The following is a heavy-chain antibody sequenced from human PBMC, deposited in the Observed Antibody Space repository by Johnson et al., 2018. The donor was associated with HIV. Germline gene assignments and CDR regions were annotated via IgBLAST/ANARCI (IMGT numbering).Heavy chain of an antibody. CDR1: GFKFDDYA. CDR2: ISWNSGSI. V-gene: IGHV3-9*01. Sequence: EVQLVESGGGLAEPGRSLRLSCEASGFKFDDYAMHWVRQFPGKGLEWVSGISWNSGSIDYADSVKCRFSISRDNPKKSLYLQMNGLRPEDTGIYYCAKDIVYGVYGSQGAFHIWGRGTMVKVSS. CDR3: AKDIVYGVYGSQGAFHI. J-gene: IGHJ3*02. D-gene: IGHD4-17*01.